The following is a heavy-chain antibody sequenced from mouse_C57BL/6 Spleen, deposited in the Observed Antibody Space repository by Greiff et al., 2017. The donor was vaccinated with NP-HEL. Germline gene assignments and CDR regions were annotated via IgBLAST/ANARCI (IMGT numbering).Heavy chain of an antibody. CDR1: GYTFTDYY. CDR3: ARRRAYDYAWFAY. Sequence: EVQLQQSGPELVKPGASVKISCKASGYTFTDYYMNWVKQSHGKSLEWIGDINPNNGGTSYNQKFKGKATLTVDKSSSTAYMELSSLTSEDSAVYYCARRRAYDYAWFAYWGQGTLVTVSA. D-gene: IGHD2-4*01. V-gene: IGHV1-26*01. J-gene: IGHJ3*01. CDR2: INPNNGGT.